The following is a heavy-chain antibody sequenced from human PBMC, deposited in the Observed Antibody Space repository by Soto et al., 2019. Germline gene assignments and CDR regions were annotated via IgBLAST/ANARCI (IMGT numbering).Heavy chain of an antibody. D-gene: IGHD2-15*01. Sequence: SVKVSCKASGGTFSRYAISWVRQAPGQGLEWMGGIIPIFGTANYAQKFQGRVTITADESTSTAYMELSSLRSEDTAVYYCASYCSGGSCYYYYGMDVWGQGTTVTVSS. V-gene: IGHV1-69*13. CDR3: ASYCSGGSCYYYYGMDV. J-gene: IGHJ6*02. CDR2: IIPIFGTA. CDR1: GGTFSRYA.